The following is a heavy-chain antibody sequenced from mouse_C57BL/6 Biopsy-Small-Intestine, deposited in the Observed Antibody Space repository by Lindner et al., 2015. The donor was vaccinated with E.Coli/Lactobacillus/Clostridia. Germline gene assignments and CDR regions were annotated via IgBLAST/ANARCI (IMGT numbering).Heavy chain of an antibody. CDR2: IDPEDGET. V-gene: IGHV14-2*01. CDR3: AAIYDGYYWYFDV. D-gene: IGHD2-3*01. J-gene: IGHJ1*03. CDR1: GFNIKDYY. Sequence: VQLQESGSELVKPGASVKLSCTVSGFNIKDYYIHWVKQRTEQGLEWIGRIDPEDGETKYAPKFQGKATITADTSSNTAYLQLSSLSSEDTAVYYCAAIYDGYYWYFDVWGTGTTVTVSS.